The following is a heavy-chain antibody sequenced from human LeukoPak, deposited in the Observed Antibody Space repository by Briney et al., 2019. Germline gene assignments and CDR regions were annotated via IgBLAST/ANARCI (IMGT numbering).Heavy chain of an antibody. CDR3: AREPHSSSWYNYFDY. CDR2: IIPIFGIA. Sequence: SVTVSCTASGGTFSSYAISWVRQAPGQGLEWMGGIIPIFGIANYAQKFQGRVTITADESTSTAYMELSSLRSEDTAVYYCAREPHSSSWYNYFDYWGQGTLVTVSS. CDR1: GGTFSSYA. V-gene: IGHV1-69*13. J-gene: IGHJ4*02. D-gene: IGHD6-13*01.